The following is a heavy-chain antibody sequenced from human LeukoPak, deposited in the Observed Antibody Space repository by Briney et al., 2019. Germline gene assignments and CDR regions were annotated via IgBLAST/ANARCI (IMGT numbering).Heavy chain of an antibody. V-gene: IGHV3-74*01. J-gene: IGHJ4*02. D-gene: IGHD6-19*01. CDR2: VNSDGSST. CDR1: GFTFSRYW. CDR3: ARDPEGSGWSSKEY. Sequence: GGSLRLSCAVSGFTFSRYWMHWGRQAPGKGLVWVSRVNSDGSSTSYADSVKGRFTISRDNAKNTLYLQMNSLRAEDTAVYYCARDPEGSGWSSKEYWGQGTLVSVSS.